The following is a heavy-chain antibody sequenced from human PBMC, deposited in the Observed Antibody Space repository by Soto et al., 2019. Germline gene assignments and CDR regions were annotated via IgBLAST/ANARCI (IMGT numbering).Heavy chain of an antibody. V-gene: IGHV1-69*04. Sequence: SVKVSCKASGGTFSSYTISWVRQAPGQGLEWMGRIIPILGIANYAQKFQGRVTITADKSTSTAYMELSSLRSEDTAVYYCARDRTHSSSWYNWFDPRGQGTLVTVSS. J-gene: IGHJ5*02. CDR1: GGTFSSYT. CDR3: ARDRTHSSSWYNWFDP. CDR2: IIPILGIA. D-gene: IGHD6-13*01.